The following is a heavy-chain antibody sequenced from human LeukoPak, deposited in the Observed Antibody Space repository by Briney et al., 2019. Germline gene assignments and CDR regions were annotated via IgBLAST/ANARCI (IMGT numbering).Heavy chain of an antibody. CDR3: ARGGTGYSYNY. Sequence: SETLSLTCTVSGGSISSYYWSWIRQPPGKGLEGIGYIYYSGSTNYNPSLKSRVTISVDTSKNQFSLKLSSVTAADTAVYYCARGGTGYSYNYWGQGTLVTVSS. CDR1: GGSISSYY. V-gene: IGHV4-59*01. CDR2: IYYSGST. J-gene: IGHJ4*02. D-gene: IGHD5-18*01.